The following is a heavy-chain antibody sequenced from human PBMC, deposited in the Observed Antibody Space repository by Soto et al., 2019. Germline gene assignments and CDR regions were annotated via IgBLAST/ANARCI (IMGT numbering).Heavy chain of an antibody. CDR3: ARGDSSNDIKFMAY. D-gene: IGHD3-22*01. CDR2: INHSGST. J-gene: IGHJ4*02. V-gene: IGHV4-34*01. Sequence: NPSETLSLTCAVYGGSFSGYYWSWIRQPPGKGLEWIGEINHSGSTNYNPSLKSRVTISVDTSKNQFSLKLSSVTAADTAVYYCARGDSSNDIKFMAYWGQGTLVTVSS. CDR1: GGSFSGYY.